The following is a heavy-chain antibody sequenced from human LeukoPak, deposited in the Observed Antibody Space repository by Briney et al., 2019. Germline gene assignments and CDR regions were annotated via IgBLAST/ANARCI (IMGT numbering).Heavy chain of an antibody. V-gene: IGHV3-30-3*01. Sequence: GGSLRLSCAASGFTFSSYAMHWVRQAPGKGLEWVAVISYDASNKYYADSVKGRFTISRDNSKNTLYLQMNSLRAEDTVVYYCARSYRSGWHYFDYWGQGTLVTVSS. J-gene: IGHJ4*02. CDR2: ISYDASNK. CDR3: ARSYRSGWHYFDY. D-gene: IGHD6-19*01. CDR1: GFTFSSYA.